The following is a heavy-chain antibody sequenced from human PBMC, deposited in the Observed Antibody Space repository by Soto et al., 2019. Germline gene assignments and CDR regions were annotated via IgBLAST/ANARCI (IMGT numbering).Heavy chain of an antibody. J-gene: IGHJ6*02. CDR3: AKGDGFIVAG. D-gene: IGHD1-26*01. V-gene: IGHV3-53*02. CDR2: TNTGGTT. Sequence: EVQVLATGGGLIQPGGSLRLSCAASGFTVNSNYMSWVRQAPGEGLQWVSITNTGGTTYYADSVKGRFTVSRDNSKNTLYLQMNSLRAEDTAVYYCAKGDGFIVAGCGQGTTVSVSS. CDR1: GFTVNSNY.